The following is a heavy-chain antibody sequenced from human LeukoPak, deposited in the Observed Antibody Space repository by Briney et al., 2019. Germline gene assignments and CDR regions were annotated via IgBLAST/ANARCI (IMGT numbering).Heavy chain of an antibody. CDR2: INPSDKST. V-gene: IGHV1-46*01. CDR3: AGADRYSDGNFDY. D-gene: IGHD5-12*01. Sequence: ASVKVSCTASGYTFTSYYMHWVRQAPGQGLEWMGIINPSDKSTSYAQKFQGRVTMTRDTSTTTVYMELRSLRSEDTAVYYCAGADRYSDGNFDYWGQGTLVTVSS. J-gene: IGHJ4*02. CDR1: GYTFTSYY.